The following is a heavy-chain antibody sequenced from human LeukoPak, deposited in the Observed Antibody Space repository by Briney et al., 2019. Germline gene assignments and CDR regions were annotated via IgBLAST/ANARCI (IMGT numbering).Heavy chain of an antibody. Sequence: KSGGSLRLSCAASGFTFSSYSMNWVRQAPGKGLEWVPSISSSSSYIYYADSVKGRFTISRDNAENSLYLQMNSLRAEDTAVYYCATLRGPTPYGMDVWGQGTTVTVSS. V-gene: IGHV3-21*01. CDR1: GFTFSSYS. CDR2: ISSSSSYI. CDR3: ATLRGPTPYGMDV. J-gene: IGHJ6*02.